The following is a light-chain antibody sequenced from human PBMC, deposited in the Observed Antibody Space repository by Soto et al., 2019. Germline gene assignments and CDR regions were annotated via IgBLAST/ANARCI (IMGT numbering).Light chain of an antibody. Sequence: EIVMTQSPATLSVSPGGRATLSCRASQSVYSNLAWYQQKPGQAPRLLIYGASTRATGIPARFSGSGAGTDFTLTIISLQSEDSAVYYWQQYHSWTPVTFGGGTRVEI. CDR1: QSVYSN. CDR3: QQYHSWTPVT. CDR2: GAS. J-gene: IGKJ4*01. V-gene: IGKV3-15*01.